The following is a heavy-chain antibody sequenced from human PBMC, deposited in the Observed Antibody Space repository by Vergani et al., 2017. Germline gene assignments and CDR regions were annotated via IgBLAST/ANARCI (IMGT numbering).Heavy chain of an antibody. CDR3: ARDLCIAAALGY. Sequence: QVQLVESGGGVVQPGRSLRLSCAASGFTFSSYGMHWVRQAPGKGLEWVAVIWYDGSNKYYADSVKGRFTISRDNSKNTLYLQMNSLRAEDTAVYYCARDLCIAAALGYWGQGTLVTVSS. J-gene: IGHJ4*02. D-gene: IGHD6-13*01. CDR1: GFTFSSYG. CDR2: IWYDGSNK. V-gene: IGHV3-33*01.